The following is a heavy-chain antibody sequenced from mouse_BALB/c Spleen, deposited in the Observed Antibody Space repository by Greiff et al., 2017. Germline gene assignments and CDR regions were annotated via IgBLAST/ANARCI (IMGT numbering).Heavy chain of an antibody. D-gene: IGHD1-1*01. CDR2: IDPANGNT. J-gene: IGHJ4*01. Sequence: VQLKQSGAELVKPGASVKLSCTASGFNIKDTYMHWVKQRPEQGLEWIGRIDPANGNTKYDPKFQGKATITADTSSNTAYLQLSSLTSEDTAVYYCARSGSSLYYYAMDYWGQGTSVTVSS. CDR1: GFNIKDTY. V-gene: IGHV14-3*02. CDR3: ARSGSSLYYYAMDY.